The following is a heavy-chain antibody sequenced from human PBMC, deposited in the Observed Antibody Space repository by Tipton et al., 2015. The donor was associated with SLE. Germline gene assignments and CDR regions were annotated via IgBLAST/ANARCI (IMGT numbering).Heavy chain of an antibody. V-gene: IGHV4-38-2*02. J-gene: IGHJ5*02. Sequence: TLSLTCTVSCDSLTTPYYWGWLQQSPGKGMEWIGSVLQSGITPYNPPLKSRPTISTETSKHQFSLRLNSVTAADTAVYYCARAPSCLMISSWDVCWLDTWGQGTLVTVSS. CDR2: VLQSGIT. D-gene: IGHD3-16*01. CDR1: CDSLTTPYY. CDR3: ARAPSCLMISSWDVCWLDT.